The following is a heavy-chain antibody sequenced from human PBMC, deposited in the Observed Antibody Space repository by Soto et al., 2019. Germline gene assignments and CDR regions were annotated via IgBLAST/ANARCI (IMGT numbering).Heavy chain of an antibody. CDR2: INAGNGNT. CDR1: GFTFTSSA. Sequence: ASVKVSCKASGFTFTSSAMYWVRQARGQRLEWMGWINAGNGNTKYSQKFQGRVTITRDTSASTAYMELSSLRSEDTAVYYCARLKEQQLVQGWFDPWGQGTLVTVSS. CDR3: ARLKEQQLVQGWFDP. J-gene: IGHJ5*02. D-gene: IGHD6-13*01. V-gene: IGHV1-3*01.